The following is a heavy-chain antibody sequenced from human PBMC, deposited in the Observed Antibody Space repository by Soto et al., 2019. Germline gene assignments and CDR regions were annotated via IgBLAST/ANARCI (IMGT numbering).Heavy chain of an antibody. V-gene: IGHV1-2*02. D-gene: IGHD1-1*01. CDR1: GYTFTGYY. J-gene: IGHJ4*02. Sequence: QVQLVQSGAEVKKPGASVKVSCKASGYTFTGYYMHWVRQAPGQGLEWMGWFNPNSGGTNYAQKFQGRVTMTRDTSISTAYMELSRLRSDDTAVYYCARDKARGAGTTTQFDYWGQGTLVTVSS. CDR3: ARDKARGAGTTTQFDY. CDR2: FNPNSGGT.